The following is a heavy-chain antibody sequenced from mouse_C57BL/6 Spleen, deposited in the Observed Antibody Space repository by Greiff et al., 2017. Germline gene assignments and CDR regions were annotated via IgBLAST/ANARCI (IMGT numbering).Heavy chain of an antibody. Sequence: EVKLMESGGGLVKPGGSLKLSCAASGFTFSDYGMHWVRQAPEKGLEWVGYISSGSSSIYYADTVKGRFTISRDNAKNTLFLQITSLRSEDTAMYYGARNYGTIGYAMDYWGQGTSVTVSS. V-gene: IGHV5-17*01. J-gene: IGHJ4*01. CDR3: ARNYGTIGYAMDY. CDR1: GFTFSDYG. D-gene: IGHD1-1*01. CDR2: ISSGSSSI.